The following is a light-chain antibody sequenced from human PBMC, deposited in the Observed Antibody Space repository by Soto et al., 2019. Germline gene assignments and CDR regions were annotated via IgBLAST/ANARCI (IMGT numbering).Light chain of an antibody. J-gene: IGKJ5*01. CDR3: QQSYSLPIT. CDR2: DAS. CDR1: QDISNY. V-gene: IGKV1-33*01. Sequence: DIQMTQSPSSLSASVGDRVTITCRASQDISNYLNWYQQRRGKAPKLLIYDASNLERGVPSRFSGTRSGTHFTFAITSLQPEDVATYYCQQSYSLPITFGQGTRLES.